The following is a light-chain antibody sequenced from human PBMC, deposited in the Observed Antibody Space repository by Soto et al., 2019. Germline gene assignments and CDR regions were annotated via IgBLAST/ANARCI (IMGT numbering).Light chain of an antibody. CDR2: SNN. J-gene: IGLJ1*01. Sequence: QSVVTQPPSASGTPGQRVTLSCSGSDSNIGSNPVNWYQKLPGTAPKLLIHSNNQRPSGALGRFSGSKSGTSASLAISGLQSEDEADYYCATWDDSLNGHVFGTGTKLTVL. CDR3: ATWDDSLNGHV. V-gene: IGLV1-44*01. CDR1: DSNIGSNP.